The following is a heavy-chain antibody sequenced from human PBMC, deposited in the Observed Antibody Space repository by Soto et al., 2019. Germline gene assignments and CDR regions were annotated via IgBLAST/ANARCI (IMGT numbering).Heavy chain of an antibody. D-gene: IGHD3-10*01. CDR3: ARGYGSGSYVFDY. Sequence: LRLSCAASGFTFSNAWMSWVRQAPGKGLEWVGRIKRKTDGGTTDYAAPVKGTFSISRDDSKNTLYLQMNSLKTEDTAVYYCARGYGSGSYVFDYWGQGTMVTVSS. CDR2: IKRKTDGGTT. V-gene: IGHV3-15*01. CDR1: GFTFSNAW. J-gene: IGHJ4*02.